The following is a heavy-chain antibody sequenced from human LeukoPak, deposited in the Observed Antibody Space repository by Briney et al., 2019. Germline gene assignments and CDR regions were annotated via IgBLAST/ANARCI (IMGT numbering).Heavy chain of an antibody. D-gene: IGHD3-22*01. V-gene: IGHV1-2*02. CDR1: GYTFNGFY. CDR3: ARVPLIVVVITTNYFDY. Sequence: GASVKVSCKASGYTFNGFYLHWVRQAPGQGLEWMGWINPNSGGTNYAQKLQGRVTMTTDTSTSTAYMELRSLRSDDTAVYYCARVPLIVVVITTNYFDYWGQGTLVTVSS. J-gene: IGHJ4*02. CDR2: INPNSGGT.